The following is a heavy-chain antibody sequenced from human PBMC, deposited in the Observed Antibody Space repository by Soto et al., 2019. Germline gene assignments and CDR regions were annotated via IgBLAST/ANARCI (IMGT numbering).Heavy chain of an antibody. CDR2: ISTYNGHT. V-gene: IGHV1-18*01. CDR1: GYSFTSYG. Sequence: ASVKVSCKASGYSFTSYGVSCVRQAPGQVLEWLGWISTYNGHTHYRKKVQGRVTMTTDTSTSTAYMELRSLRSDDTAVYFCARDYYYDTTGPPDYWGQGTLVTVSS. J-gene: IGHJ4*02. CDR3: ARDYYYDTTGPPDY. D-gene: IGHD3-22*01.